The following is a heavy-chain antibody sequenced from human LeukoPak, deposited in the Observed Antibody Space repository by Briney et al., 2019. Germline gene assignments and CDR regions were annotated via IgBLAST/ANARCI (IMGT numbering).Heavy chain of an antibody. V-gene: IGHV3-23*01. Sequence: SGGSLRLSCAASGFTFSSYWMSWVRLSPGEGLDWVSSISGSGGTYYADSVKGRFTISRDNSKNTVYLQMNSLRAEDTAVYYCASDDIAWGQGTLVTVSS. CDR1: GFTFSSYW. CDR3: ASDDIA. J-gene: IGHJ5*02. CDR2: ISGSGGT. D-gene: IGHD3-9*01.